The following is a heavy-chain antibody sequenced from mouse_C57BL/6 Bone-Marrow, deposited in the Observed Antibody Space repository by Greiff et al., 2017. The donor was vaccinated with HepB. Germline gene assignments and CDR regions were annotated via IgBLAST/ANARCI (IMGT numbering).Heavy chain of an antibody. V-gene: IGHV7-3*01. Sequence: EVQLVESGGGLVQPGGSLSLSCAASGFTFTDYYMSWVRQPPGKALEWLGFIRNKANGYTTEYSASVKGRFTISRDNSQSILYLQMNALRAEDSATYYCARYRIYYYGSSYVDWYFDVWGTGTTVTVSS. J-gene: IGHJ1*03. CDR3: ARYRIYYYGSSYVDWYFDV. CDR2: IRNKANGYTT. CDR1: GFTFTDYY. D-gene: IGHD1-1*01.